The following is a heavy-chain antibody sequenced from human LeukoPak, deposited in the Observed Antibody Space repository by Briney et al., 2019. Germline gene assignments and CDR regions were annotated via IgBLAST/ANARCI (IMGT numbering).Heavy chain of an antibody. CDR2: IYYSGST. J-gene: IGHJ3*02. V-gene: IGHV4-39*01. Sequence: PSETLSLTCTVSGGSISSYYWSWIRQPPGKGLEWIGSIYYSGSTYYKPSLKSRVTISVDTSKNQFSLKLSSVTAADTAVYYCASIRSDAFDIWGQGTMVTVSS. CDR3: ASIRSDAFDI. CDR1: GGSISSYY.